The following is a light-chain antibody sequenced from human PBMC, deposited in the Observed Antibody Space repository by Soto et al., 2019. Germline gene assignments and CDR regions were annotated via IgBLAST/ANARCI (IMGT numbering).Light chain of an antibody. CDR2: KSS. Sequence: DIPMTQSPSTLSASVGDSVTITCRASQSISSWLAWYQQKPGKAPNLLIYKSSSLDSGVPSRFSGSGSGTKFPLTISSLQPEDSATYYCQQYNSYPTFGGGTKGDI. J-gene: IGKJ4*01. CDR3: QQYNSYPT. CDR1: QSISSW. V-gene: IGKV1-5*03.